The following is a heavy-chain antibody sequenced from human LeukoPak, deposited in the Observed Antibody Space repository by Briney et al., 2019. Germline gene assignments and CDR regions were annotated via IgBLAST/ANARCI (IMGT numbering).Heavy chain of an antibody. V-gene: IGHV3-7*01. Sequence: PGGSLRLSCAASGFTFSGFWMGWVRQAPGKGLQWVANIKTDGSEKYYVDSVKGRFTISRDNAKNSLYLQMNSLRAEDTAVYYCATYSSLNRREFQYWGQGTLLTVSS. D-gene: IGHD3-22*01. CDR1: GFTFSGFW. CDR3: ATYSSLNRREFQY. J-gene: IGHJ1*01. CDR2: IKTDGSEK.